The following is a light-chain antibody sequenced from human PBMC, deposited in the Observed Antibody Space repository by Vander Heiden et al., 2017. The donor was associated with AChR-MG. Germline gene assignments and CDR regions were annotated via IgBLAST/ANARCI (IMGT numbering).Light chain of an antibody. V-gene: IGKV3-15*01. CDR2: GAS. Sequence: EIVMTQSPATLSVSPGERATLPCRASQSVSSNLAWYQQKPGQAPRLLIYGASTRATGIPARFSGSGYGTEFTLTISSRQSEDFAVYYCQQKNNWPPITFGQGTRLEIK. J-gene: IGKJ5*01. CDR1: QSVSSN. CDR3: QQKNNWPPIT.